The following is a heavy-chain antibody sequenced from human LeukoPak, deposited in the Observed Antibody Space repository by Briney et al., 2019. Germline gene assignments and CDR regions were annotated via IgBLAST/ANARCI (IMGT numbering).Heavy chain of an antibody. Sequence: ASVKVSCKASGYTFTGYYMHWVRQAPGQGLEWMGWINPNSGGTNYAQKLQGRVTMTTDTSTSTAYMELRSLRSDDTAVYYCARDGLARTGSDYWGQGTLVTVSS. D-gene: IGHD3-10*01. V-gene: IGHV1-2*02. CDR2: INPNSGGT. J-gene: IGHJ4*02. CDR3: ARDGLARTGSDY. CDR1: GYTFTGYY.